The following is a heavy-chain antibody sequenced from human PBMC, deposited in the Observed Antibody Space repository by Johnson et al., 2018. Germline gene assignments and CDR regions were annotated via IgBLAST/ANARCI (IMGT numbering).Heavy chain of an antibody. V-gene: IGHV3-74*02. D-gene: IGHD6-13*01. J-gene: IGHJ6*03. CDR1: GFTFSSYW. CDR2: INNDGSST. Sequence: VQLVESGGGVVQPGRSLRLSCAASGFTFSSYWMHWVRQAPGKGLVLVSRINNDGSSTSYADSVKGRFTISRDNAKNTLYLQMNSLRAEDTAVYYCARSGFIAAAFYYMDVWGKGTTVTVSS. CDR3: ARSGFIAAAFYYMDV.